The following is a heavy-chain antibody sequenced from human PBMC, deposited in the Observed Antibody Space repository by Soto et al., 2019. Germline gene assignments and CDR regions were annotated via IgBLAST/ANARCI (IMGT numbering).Heavy chain of an antibody. CDR2: SNHSGSP. D-gene: IGHD2-8*02. Sequence: QVQLQQWGARLLKPSETLSLTCAVYGGSFSGYCWTWIRQPPGTGLEWIGDSNHSGSPNYNPSLKRRVTIAVDTSKNQFSLKLTSVTAADTAVYYCARDKITGLFDYWGQGTLVTVSS. CDR1: GGSFSGYC. CDR3: ARDKITGLFDY. V-gene: IGHV4-34*01. J-gene: IGHJ4*02.